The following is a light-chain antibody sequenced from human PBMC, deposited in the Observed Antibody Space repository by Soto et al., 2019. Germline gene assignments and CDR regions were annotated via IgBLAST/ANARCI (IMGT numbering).Light chain of an antibody. CDR3: QSYDSSLSRV. Sequence: QSALTQSPSVSGAPGQRVTISCTGSRSNIGAGYDVHWYQQLPGTAPKLLIYGNKDRPSGVPDRFSASKSGTSASLAIAGLQAEDEADYYCQSYDSSLSRVFGTGTKVTVL. CDR1: RSNIGAGYD. CDR2: GNK. J-gene: IGLJ1*01. V-gene: IGLV1-40*01.